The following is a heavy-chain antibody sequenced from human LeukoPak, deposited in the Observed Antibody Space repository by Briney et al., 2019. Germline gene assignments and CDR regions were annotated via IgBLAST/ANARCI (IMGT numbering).Heavy chain of an antibody. Sequence: SETLSLTCTVSGYSISSTYYWGWIRQPPGKGLEWIGRIYHSGSTYDNPSLKSRVTISVDTSKNHFSLRLSSVTAADTAVYYCASVCSSTSCYRDYWGQGTLVTVSS. D-gene: IGHD2-2*01. V-gene: IGHV4-38-2*02. CDR1: GYSISSTYY. CDR2: IYHSGST. J-gene: IGHJ4*02. CDR3: ASVCSSTSCYRDY.